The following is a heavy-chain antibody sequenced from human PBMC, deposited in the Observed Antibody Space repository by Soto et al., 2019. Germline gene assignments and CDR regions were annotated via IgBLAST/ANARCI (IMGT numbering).Heavy chain of an antibody. CDR2: IYYSGST. J-gene: IGHJ6*02. Sequence: SETLSLTCTVSGGSISSYYWSWIRQPPGKGLEWIGYIYYSGSTNYNPSLKSRVTISVDTSKNQFSLKLSSVTAADTAVYYCARGGVATVRYGMDVWGQGTTVTAP. D-gene: IGHD5-12*01. CDR1: GGSISSYY. CDR3: ARGGVATVRYGMDV. V-gene: IGHV4-59*01.